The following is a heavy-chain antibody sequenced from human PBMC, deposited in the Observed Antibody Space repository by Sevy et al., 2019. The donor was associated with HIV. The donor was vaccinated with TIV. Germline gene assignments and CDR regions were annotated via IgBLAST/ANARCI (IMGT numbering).Heavy chain of an antibody. Sequence: GGSLRLSCAASGFTFSSYAMSWVRQAPGKGLEWVSAISGSGGSTYYADSVKGRFTISRDNSKNTLYLQMKSLRAEDTAVYYCAKEPEWLPASRKNWFDPWGQGTLVTVSS. CDR2: ISGSGGST. V-gene: IGHV3-23*01. CDR1: GFTFSSYA. J-gene: IGHJ5*02. D-gene: IGHD3-3*01. CDR3: AKEPEWLPASRKNWFDP.